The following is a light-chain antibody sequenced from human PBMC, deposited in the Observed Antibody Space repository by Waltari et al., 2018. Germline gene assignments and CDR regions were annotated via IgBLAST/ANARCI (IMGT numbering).Light chain of an antibody. Sequence: QTMLTQPPSAPGTPGQRVTLPCSGRSANLGNHFVNWYQQLPETAPKLLIYSDRQRPSGVPDRFSASKSGTSASLAISGLQSEDEGLYYCSSWDDSRNTVVFGGGTKLTVL. CDR3: SSWDDSRNTVV. V-gene: IGLV1-44*01. J-gene: IGLJ2*01. CDR2: SDR. CDR1: SANLGNHF.